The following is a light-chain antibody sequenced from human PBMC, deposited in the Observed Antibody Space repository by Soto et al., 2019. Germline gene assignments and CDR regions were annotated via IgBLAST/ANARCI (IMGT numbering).Light chain of an antibody. CDR3: SSYTTTRSVL. CDR2: DVN. V-gene: IGLV2-14*01. J-gene: IGLJ2*01. CDR1: SSDVGAYDF. Sequence: QSVLTQPASVSGSPGQSIAISCTGTSSDVGAYDFVSWYQQHPGKAPKVMIYDVNHRPPGVSDRFSGSKSGNTASLTISGLQAEDEADYFCSSYTTTRSVLFGGGTKVTVL.